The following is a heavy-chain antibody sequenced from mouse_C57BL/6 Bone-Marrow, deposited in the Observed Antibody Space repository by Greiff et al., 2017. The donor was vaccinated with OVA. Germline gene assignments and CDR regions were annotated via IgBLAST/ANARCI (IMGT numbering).Heavy chain of an antibody. CDR3: TSYGNIDY. CDR1: GFNIKADY. Sequence: EVQLQESGAELVRPGASVKLSCTASGFNIKADYMHWVKQRPEQGLEWIGWIDPENGDTEYASKFQGKATITAATSSNTAYLQISSLTFEDTAVYYCTSYGNIDYWGQGTTLTVSS. CDR2: IDPENGDT. V-gene: IGHV14-4*01. J-gene: IGHJ2*01. D-gene: IGHD2-1*01.